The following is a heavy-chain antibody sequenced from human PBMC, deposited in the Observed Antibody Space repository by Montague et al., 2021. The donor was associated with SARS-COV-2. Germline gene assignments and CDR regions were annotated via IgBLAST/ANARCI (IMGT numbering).Heavy chain of an antibody. J-gene: IGHJ4*02. V-gene: IGHV4-34*01. CDR3: ARGAWWLRAFDQ. D-gene: IGHD5-12*01. CDR2: INHSGSI. Sequence: ETLSLTCAVNGGSFSGYYWSWLRQPPGKGLEWIGEINHSGSINYNPSLKSRVTISVDTSKNQFSLKVSSVTAADTAVYYCARGAWWLRAFDQWGQGTLVTVSS. CDR1: GGSFSGYY.